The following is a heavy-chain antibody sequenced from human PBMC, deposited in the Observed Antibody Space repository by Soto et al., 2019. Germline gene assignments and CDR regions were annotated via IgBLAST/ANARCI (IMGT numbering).Heavy chain of an antibody. V-gene: IGHV1-18*01. J-gene: IGHJ4*02. CDR1: GYTPTNYD. D-gene: IGHD1-26*01. Sequence: QVQLVQSGAEVKKPGASVKVSCKTSGYTPTNYDIGWVRQAPGQGLEYMGWISAYNGNTNYARKLQDXXTXSTDTSTRTAYMELRSLQSDDTAVYYCARALYRSGTYYAFDNWGQGTLVTVSS. CDR2: ISAYNGNT. CDR3: ARALYRSGTYYAFDN.